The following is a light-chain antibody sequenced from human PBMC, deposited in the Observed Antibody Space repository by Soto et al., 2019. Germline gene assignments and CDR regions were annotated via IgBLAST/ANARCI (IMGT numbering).Light chain of an antibody. J-gene: IGKJ1*01. CDR3: QQYGNFPRT. V-gene: IGKV3-20*01. Sequence: PGDRVTITCRASQSISSWLAWYQQKPGQAPRLLMYGASRRITGVPDRFSGSGSGTDFTLTISRLQPEDFAVYYCQQYGNFPRTFGQGTKVEIK. CDR1: QSISSW. CDR2: GAS.